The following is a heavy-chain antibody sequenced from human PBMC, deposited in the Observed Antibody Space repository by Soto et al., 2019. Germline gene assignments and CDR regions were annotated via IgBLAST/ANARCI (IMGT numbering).Heavy chain of an antibody. CDR2: INPHSGAT. Sequence: QLVQSGAEVRKHGASVKVSCKASGYTFTDYFIHWVRQAPGQGLDWMGWINPHSGATDYAQRFQGRVTMTRDTSISTVYMELSSLSSDDTAVFYCATSRGYSGYDGWYDPWGQGTLVIVSS. J-gene: IGHJ5*02. CDR1: GYTFTDYF. D-gene: IGHD5-12*01. CDR3: ATSRGYSGYDGWYDP. V-gene: IGHV1-2*02.